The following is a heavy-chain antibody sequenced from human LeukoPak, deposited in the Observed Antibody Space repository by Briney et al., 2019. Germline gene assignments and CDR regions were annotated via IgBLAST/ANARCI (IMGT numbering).Heavy chain of an antibody. J-gene: IGHJ1*01. CDR3: ARDLDSSGWYFQH. V-gene: IGHV4-59*01. CDR1: GGSFSGYY. CDR2: IYYSGTT. D-gene: IGHD6-19*01. Sequence: PSETLSLTCAVYGGSFSGYYWNWIRQPPGKGLEWIGYIYYSGTTNYNPSLKSRVSMSVDTSKNQFSLKLSSVTAADTAVYYCARDLDSSGWYFQHWGQGTLVTVPS.